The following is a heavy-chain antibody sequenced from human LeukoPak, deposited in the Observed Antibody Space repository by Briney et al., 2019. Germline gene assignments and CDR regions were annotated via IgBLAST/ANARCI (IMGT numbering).Heavy chain of an antibody. CDR3: AGRDYGDYFFDS. V-gene: IGHV3-21*01. D-gene: IGHD4-17*01. CDR2: ISSSSDYI. Sequence: CISSSSDYIYYADSVKGRFTISRDNSRNSLYLQMNSLRAEDTAVYYCAGRDYGDYFFDSWGQGTLVTVSS. J-gene: IGHJ4*02.